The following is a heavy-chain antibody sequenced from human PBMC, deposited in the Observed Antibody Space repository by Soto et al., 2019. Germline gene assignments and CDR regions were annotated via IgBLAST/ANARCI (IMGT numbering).Heavy chain of an antibody. CDR1: GGSINNHY. Sequence: QVHLQESGPGLVKPSETLSLTCTVSGGSINNHYWSWIRQPPGKGLEWIGYIYYTGGTKYNPSLKSLVTMSVDTSKNQCSLNLTSLTAADTSIYYCARANWYSEYWGQGTLVTVSS. CDR3: ARANWYSEY. CDR2: IYYTGGT. D-gene: IGHD7-27*01. V-gene: IGHV4-59*11. J-gene: IGHJ4*02.